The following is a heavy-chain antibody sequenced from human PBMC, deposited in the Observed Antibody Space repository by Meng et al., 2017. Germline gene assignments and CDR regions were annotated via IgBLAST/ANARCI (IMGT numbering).Heavy chain of an antibody. CDR1: GFTFNNYW. Sequence: EVHLVESGGGLVQPGGSLSLSCAASGFTFNNYWMHWVRQVPGKGLVWVSRISGDGSITNYADSVKGRFTISRDNAKNTLYLQMNSLRPEDTAVYYCLDEAPRSDYWGQGSLVTVSS. D-gene: IGHD1-1*01. J-gene: IGHJ4*02. CDR3: LDEAPRSDY. V-gene: IGHV3-74*01. CDR2: ISGDGSIT.